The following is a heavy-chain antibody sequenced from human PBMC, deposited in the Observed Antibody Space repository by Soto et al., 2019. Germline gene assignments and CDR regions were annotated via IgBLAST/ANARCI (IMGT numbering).Heavy chain of an antibody. CDR3: GRDQSGTGYYVDWFDP. V-gene: IGHV4-39*02. D-gene: IGHD3-10*02. Sequence: PSETLSLTCTVSGGSISSNIYYWGWIRQPPGKGLEWIGNIHYSGSTYYDSSLKSRVTISVDTSKNQFSLKLSSVTSLTSEDTAVYYCGRDQSGTGYYVDWFDPWGQGTLVTVSS. J-gene: IGHJ5*02. CDR2: IHYSGST. CDR1: GGSISSNIYY.